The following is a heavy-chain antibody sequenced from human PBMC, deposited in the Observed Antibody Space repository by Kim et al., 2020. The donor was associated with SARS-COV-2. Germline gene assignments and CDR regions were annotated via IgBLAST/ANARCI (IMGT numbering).Heavy chain of an antibody. CDR3: AKRRSRSSGRNADYFDY. V-gene: IGHV3-30*18. J-gene: IGHJ4*02. Sequence: GGSLRLSCAASGFTFSSYGMHWVRQAPGKGLEWVAVISYDGSNKYYADSVKGRFTISRDNSKNTLYLQMNSLRAEDTAVYYCAKRRSRSSGRNADYFDYWGQGTLVTVSS. CDR1: GFTFSSYG. D-gene: IGHD6-6*01. CDR2: ISYDGSNK.